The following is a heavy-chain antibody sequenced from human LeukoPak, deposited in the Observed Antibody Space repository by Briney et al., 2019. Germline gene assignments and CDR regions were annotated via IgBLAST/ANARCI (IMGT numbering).Heavy chain of an antibody. V-gene: IGHV1-2*02. Sequence: ASVKVSCKASGYIFTGYYMHWVRQAPGQGLEWMGWINPHSGVTNSAQKFQGRVTMTRDTSISTAYMELSRLKSDDTAVYYCARHVVLGLASPGDYWGQGTLVTVSS. D-gene: IGHD3-16*01. CDR2: INPHSGVT. CDR1: GYIFTGYY. J-gene: IGHJ4*02. CDR3: ARHVVLGLASPGDY.